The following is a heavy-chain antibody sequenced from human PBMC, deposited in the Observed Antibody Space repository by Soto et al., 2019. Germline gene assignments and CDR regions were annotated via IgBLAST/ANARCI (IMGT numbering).Heavy chain of an antibody. D-gene: IGHD4-17*01. V-gene: IGHV4-59*01. Sequence: SETLSLTCTVSGGSISSYYWSWIRQPPGKGLEWIGYIYYSGSTNYNPSLKSRVTISVDTSKNQFSLKLSSVTAADTAVYYCARERRYGDSRDYYYIDVWGKGTTVTVSS. CDR3: ARERRYGDSRDYYYIDV. CDR2: IYYSGST. CDR1: GGSISSYY. J-gene: IGHJ6*03.